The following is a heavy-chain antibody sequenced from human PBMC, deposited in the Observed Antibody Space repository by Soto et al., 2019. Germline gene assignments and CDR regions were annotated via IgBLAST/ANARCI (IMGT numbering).Heavy chain of an antibody. Sequence: QVQLVESGGGVVQPGRSLRLSCAASGFTFSSYGMHWVRQAPGKGLEWVAVISYDGSNKYYADSVKGRFTISRDNSKNTLYLQMNSLRAEDTAVYYCAKDIWPGIAAAGTGAIDYWGQGTLVTVSS. CDR2: ISYDGSNK. D-gene: IGHD6-13*01. V-gene: IGHV3-30*18. CDR3: AKDIWPGIAAAGTGAIDY. CDR1: GFTFSSYG. J-gene: IGHJ4*02.